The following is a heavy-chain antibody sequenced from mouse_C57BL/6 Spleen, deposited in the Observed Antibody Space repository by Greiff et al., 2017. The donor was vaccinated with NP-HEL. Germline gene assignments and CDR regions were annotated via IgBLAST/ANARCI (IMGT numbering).Heavy chain of an antibody. CDR2: ISHGGSYT. V-gene: IGHV5-4*01. J-gene: IGHJ3*01. Sequence: EVQRVEPGGGLAKPGGSLKLSCAASGFTFSSYAMSWVSQTPEKSLEWVATISHGGSYTYYPDNVKGRCTSSRDNAKNNMYLQMSHLKSEDTAMYYCARDRAWFAYWGQGALVTVAA. CDR1: GFTFSSYA. CDR3: ARDRAWFAY.